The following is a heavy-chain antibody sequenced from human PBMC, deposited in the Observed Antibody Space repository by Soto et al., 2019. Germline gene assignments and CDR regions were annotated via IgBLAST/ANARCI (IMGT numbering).Heavy chain of an antibody. CDR2: IVVGSGNT. D-gene: IGHD3-3*01. CDR3: AAGFSSYYDFWSGPPPHY. V-gene: IGHV1-58*01. J-gene: IGHJ4*02. Sequence: ASVKVSCKASGFTFTSSAVQWVRQARGQRLEWIGWIVVGSGNTNYAQKFQERVTITRDMSTSTAYMELSSLRSEDTAVYYCAAGFSSYYDFWSGPPPHYWGQGTLVTVSS. CDR1: GFTFTSSA.